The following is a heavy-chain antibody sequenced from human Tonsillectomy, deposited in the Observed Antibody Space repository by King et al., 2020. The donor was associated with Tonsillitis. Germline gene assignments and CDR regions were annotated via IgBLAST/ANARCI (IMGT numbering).Heavy chain of an antibody. V-gene: IGHV3-13*01. CDR3: AREPKGYYYGMDV. CDR1: GFPLSRYD. CDR2: IGTDVDT. J-gene: IGHJ6*02. Sequence: VQLVESWGGFVQPGGSLRLSCAASGFPLSRYDMHSGRPATGPGLEWGSSIGTDVDTYNPASVKGRFTIPREKAKKTLYLQMNSLRARDTAVYYCAREPKGYYYGMDVWGQGTTVTVSS.